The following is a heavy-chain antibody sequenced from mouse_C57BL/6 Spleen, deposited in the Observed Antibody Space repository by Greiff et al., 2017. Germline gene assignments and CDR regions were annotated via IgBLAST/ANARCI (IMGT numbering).Heavy chain of an antibody. CDR1: GFTFSDYG. CDR2: ISSGSSTI. Sequence: VMLVESGGGLVKPGGSLKLSCAASGFTFSDYGMHWVRQAPEKGLEWVAYISSGSSTIYYADTVKGRFTISKYNGKDTLFLQMTSLRSEDTAMYYCAREGYYYGSSYPDYWGQGTTHTGSS. V-gene: IGHV5-17*01. J-gene: IGHJ2*01. D-gene: IGHD1-1*01. CDR3: AREGYYYGSSYPDY.